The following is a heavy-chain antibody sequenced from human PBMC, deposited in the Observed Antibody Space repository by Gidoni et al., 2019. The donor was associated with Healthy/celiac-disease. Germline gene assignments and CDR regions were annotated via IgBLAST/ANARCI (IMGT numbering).Heavy chain of an antibody. CDR1: GGSISSYY. CDR3: ARDRPHGGLGYYYYGMDV. J-gene: IGHJ6*02. V-gene: IGHV4-59*01. Sequence: QVQLQESGPGLVKPSETLSLTCTVSGGSISSYYWSWIRQPPGKGLEWIGYIYYSGSTNYNPSLKRRVTISVDTSKNPFSLKLSSVTAADTAVYYCARDRPHGGLGYYYYGMDVWGQGTTVTVSS. CDR2: IYYSGST. D-gene: IGHD3-16*01.